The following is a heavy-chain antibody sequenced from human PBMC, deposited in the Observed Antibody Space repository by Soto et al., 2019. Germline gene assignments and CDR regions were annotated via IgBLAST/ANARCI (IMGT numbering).Heavy chain of an antibody. J-gene: IGHJ4*02. Sequence: SETLSLTCTVSGGSFRSSGYYGGWIRQPQGKGLEWIGSIYYSGSTYYNPSLKSRVTISVDTSKNQFSLTLSSVTAADTAVYYCARPGYCSGGSCYSSSDYWGKGTLVTVSS. V-gene: IGHV4-39*01. D-gene: IGHD2-15*01. CDR3: ARPGYCSGGSCYSSSDY. CDR1: GGSFRSSGYY. CDR2: IYYSGST.